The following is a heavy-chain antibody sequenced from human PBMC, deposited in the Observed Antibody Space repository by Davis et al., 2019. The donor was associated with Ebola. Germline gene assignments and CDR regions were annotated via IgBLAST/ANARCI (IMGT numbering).Heavy chain of an antibody. V-gene: IGHV4-31*03. CDR3: ARGDYSIPIDP. CDR1: GGSISSGSYY. Sequence: PSETLSLTCTVSGGSISSGSYYWSWIRQHPGKGLEWIGYIYYSGTTYYNPSLKSRVTMSADTSKNQISLKLSSVTAADTAVYYCARGDYSIPIDPWGQGTLVTVSS. J-gene: IGHJ5*02. CDR2: IYYSGTT. D-gene: IGHD4-11*01.